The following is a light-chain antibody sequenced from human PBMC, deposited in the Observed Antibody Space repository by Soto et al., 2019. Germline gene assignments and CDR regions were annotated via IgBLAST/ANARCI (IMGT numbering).Light chain of an antibody. Sequence: QSALTQPPSASGSPGQSVAISCSGTSSDVGGYNYVSWYQQHPGKAPKLMIYDVNTRPSGVPDRFSGSKSGNTASLTVSGLQAEDEADYYCISYAGSNKPAFGGGTKVTVL. J-gene: IGLJ2*01. CDR2: DVN. CDR1: SSDVGGYNY. V-gene: IGLV2-8*01. CDR3: ISYAGSNKPA.